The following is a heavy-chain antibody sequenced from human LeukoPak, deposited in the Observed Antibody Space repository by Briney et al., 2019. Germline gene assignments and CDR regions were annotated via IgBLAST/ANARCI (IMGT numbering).Heavy chain of an antibody. V-gene: IGHV1-18*01. D-gene: IGHD3-3*01. CDR3: ARDFSITIFGVVIRYMDV. Sequence: ASVKVSCXASGYTFTSYGISWVRQAPGQGLEWMGWISAYNGNTNYAQKLQGRVTMTTDTSTSTAYMELRSLRSDDTAVYYCARDFSITIFGVVIRYMDVWGKGTTVTVSS. CDR2: ISAYNGNT. CDR1: GYTFTSYG. J-gene: IGHJ6*03.